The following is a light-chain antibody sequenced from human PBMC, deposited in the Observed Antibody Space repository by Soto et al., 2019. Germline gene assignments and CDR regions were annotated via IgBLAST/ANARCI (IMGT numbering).Light chain of an antibody. CDR1: QTVSSNF. J-gene: IGKJ1*01. Sequence: EIVLTQSPGTLSLSPGERGTLSCRASQTVSSNFLAWYQQKPGQAPRLLIFDASTRATGIPDRSTGSGSGTDFTLTISRLEPEDFAVYYCQFYGDPSKTFGQGTKVDNK. V-gene: IGKV3-20*01. CDR3: QFYGDPSKT. CDR2: DAS.